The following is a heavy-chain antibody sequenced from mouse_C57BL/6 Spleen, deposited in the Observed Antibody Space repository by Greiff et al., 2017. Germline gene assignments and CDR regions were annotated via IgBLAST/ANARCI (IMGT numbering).Heavy chain of an antibody. D-gene: IGHD3-2*02. J-gene: IGHJ2*01. CDR2: IRNKANGYTT. CDR1: GFTFTDYY. Sequence: EVKLVESGGGLVQPGGSLSLSCAASGFTFTDYYMSWVRQPPGKALGWLGFIRNKANGYTTEYSASVKGRFTISRDNSQSILYLQMNALRAEDSATYYCARYSSGPFDYWGQGTTLTVSS. CDR3: ARYSSGPFDY. V-gene: IGHV7-3*01.